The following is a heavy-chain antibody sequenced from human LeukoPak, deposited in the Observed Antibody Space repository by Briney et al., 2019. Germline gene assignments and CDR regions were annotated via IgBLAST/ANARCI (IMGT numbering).Heavy chain of an antibody. D-gene: IGHD2-2*01. CDR2: INHSGST. CDR1: GGSFSGYY. J-gene: IGHJ6*02. CDR3: ARYRGTSLYYYYYGMDV. V-gene: IGHV4-34*01. Sequence: SETLSLTCAVYGGSFSGYYWSWIRQPPGKGLEWVGEINHSGSTNYNPSLKSRVTISVDTSKNQFSLKLSSVTAADTAVYYCARYRGTSLYYYYYGMDVWGQGTTVTVSS.